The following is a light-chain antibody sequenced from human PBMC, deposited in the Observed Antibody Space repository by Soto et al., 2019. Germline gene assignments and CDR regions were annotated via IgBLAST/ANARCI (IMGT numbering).Light chain of an antibody. CDR1: SSDVGNYNL. CDR2: EGS. V-gene: IGLV2-23*01. Sequence: QSALTQPASVSGSPGQSITISCTGTSSDVGNYNLVSWYQQHPGKAPKLMIYEGSKRPSGVFNRFSGSQSGNTASLTISGLQAEDEADYYCCPETGRSTLVIFGGRTKVTVL. J-gene: IGLJ2*01. CDR3: CPETGRSTLVI.